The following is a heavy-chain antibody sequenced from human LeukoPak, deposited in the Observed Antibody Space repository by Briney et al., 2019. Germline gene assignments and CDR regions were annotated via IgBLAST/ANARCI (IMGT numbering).Heavy chain of an antibody. Sequence: GGSLRLSCAASGFTFSSYAMNWVRQAPGRGLEWVSAISGRGGGTYYADSVKGRFTISRGNSKNTLYLQMNSLRAEDTALYYCAKETMTTVTSCFDYWGQGTLVTVSS. D-gene: IGHD4-17*01. CDR2: ISGRGGGT. J-gene: IGHJ4*02. V-gene: IGHV3-23*01. CDR1: GFTFSSYA. CDR3: AKETMTTVTSCFDY.